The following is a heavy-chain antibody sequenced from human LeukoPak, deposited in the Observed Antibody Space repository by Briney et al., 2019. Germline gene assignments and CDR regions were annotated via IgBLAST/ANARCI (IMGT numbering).Heavy chain of an antibody. V-gene: IGHV3-21*04. CDR2: IGSASSYV. J-gene: IGHJ4*02. CDR1: GMTFKNYN. D-gene: IGHD6-19*01. Sequence: GGSLRLSCAASGMTFKNYNMNWVCQAPGKGLEWVAFIGSASSYVFYADSVKGRFTISRDNAKNSLYLQMNSLKAEDTAIYYCATSIGVAVAFDFWGQGTLVTVSS. CDR3: ATSIGVAVAFDF.